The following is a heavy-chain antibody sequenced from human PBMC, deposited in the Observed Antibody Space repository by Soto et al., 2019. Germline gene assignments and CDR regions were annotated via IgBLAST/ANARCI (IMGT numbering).Heavy chain of an antibody. CDR2: IYHSGST. D-gene: IGHD2-2*01. J-gene: IGHJ6*02. V-gene: IGHV4-4*02. CDR3: ARGPDCISTSCEGGMDV. CDR1: GGSISSSNW. Sequence: QVQLQESGPGLVKPSGTLSLTCAVSGGSISSSNWWSWVRQPPGKGLEWIGEIYHSGSTNYNPSLKGRVTISVDKSKNQCSLKLSSVTAADTAVYYCARGPDCISTSCEGGMDVWGQGTTVTVSS.